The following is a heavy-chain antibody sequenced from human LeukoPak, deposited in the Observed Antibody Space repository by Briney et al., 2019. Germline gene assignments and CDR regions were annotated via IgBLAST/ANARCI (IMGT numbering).Heavy chain of an antibody. CDR3: ARVGDEDWFDP. D-gene: IGHD3-16*01. Sequence: IPSETLSLTCTVSGGSISSGDYYWSWIRQPPGKGLEWIGYIYYSGSTYYSPSLKSRVTISVDTSKNQLSLKLSSVTAADTAVYYCARVGDEDWFDPWGQGTLVTVSS. CDR1: GGSISSGDYY. V-gene: IGHV4-30-4*01. J-gene: IGHJ5*02. CDR2: IYYSGST.